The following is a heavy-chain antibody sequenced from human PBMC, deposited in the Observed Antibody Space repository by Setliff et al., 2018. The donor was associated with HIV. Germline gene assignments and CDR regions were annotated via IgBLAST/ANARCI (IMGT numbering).Heavy chain of an antibody. D-gene: IGHD6-13*01. CDR3: AREYLESNSWVFDN. CDR1: GASIGSGDHY. V-gene: IGHV4-61*09. CDR2: IYATGST. J-gene: IGHJ4*02. Sequence: PSETLSLTCTVYGASIGSGDHYWSWIRQSAEKGLEWIGHIYATGSTNYNPSLKSRVTISVDKSRNQFSLKLSSVTAADTAVYYCAREYLESNSWVFDNWGQGTLVTVSS.